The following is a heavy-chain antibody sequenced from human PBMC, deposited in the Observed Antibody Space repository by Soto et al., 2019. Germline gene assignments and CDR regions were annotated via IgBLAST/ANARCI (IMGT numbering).Heavy chain of an antibody. CDR2: IKSKTDGGTT. J-gene: IGHJ4*02. V-gene: IGHV3-15*07. Sequence: GGSLRLSCAASGFTFSNAWMNWVRQAPGKGLEWVGRIKSKTDGGTTDYAAPVKGRFTISRDDSKNTLYLQMNCLKTEDTAVYYCTWYYYDSSGYYYFDYWGQGTLVTVSS. D-gene: IGHD3-22*01. CDR1: GFTFSNAW. CDR3: TWYYYDSSGYYYFDY.